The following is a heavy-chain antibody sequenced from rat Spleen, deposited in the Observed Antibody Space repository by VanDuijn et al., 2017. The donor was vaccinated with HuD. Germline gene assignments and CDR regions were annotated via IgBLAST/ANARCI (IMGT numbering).Heavy chain of an antibody. CDR3: ARHEDYGGYSRDYFGY. V-gene: IGHV3-3*01. CDR1: GHSITNGYR. J-gene: IGHJ2*01. D-gene: IGHD1-11*01. CDR2: INSAGNT. Sequence: EVQLQESGPGLVKPSQSLSLTCSVTGHSITNGYRWNWIRKFPGNKLEWMGYINSAGNTLYNPSLKSRISITRDTSKNQFFLQMNSLRSEDTATYYCARHEDYGGYSRDYFGYWGQGVMVTVSS.